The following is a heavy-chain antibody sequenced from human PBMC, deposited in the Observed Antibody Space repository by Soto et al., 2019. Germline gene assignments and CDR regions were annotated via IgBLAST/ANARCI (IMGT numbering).Heavy chain of an antibody. CDR1: CGSINSNSYY. J-gene: IGHJ4*02. Sequence: PSETLSLTCTVSCGSINSNSYYWGWIRQPPGKGLEWIGSVYYSGSTYYNPSLKSRVAISVDTSKNQFSLKLNSVTAADTAVYFCAGPSLDLRFVDWGPGTLVTVSS. D-gene: IGHD3-3*01. CDR3: AGPSLDLRFVD. V-gene: IGHV4-39*01. CDR2: VYYSGST.